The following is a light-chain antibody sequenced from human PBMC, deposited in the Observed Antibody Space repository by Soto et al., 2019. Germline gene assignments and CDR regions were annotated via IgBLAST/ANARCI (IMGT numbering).Light chain of an antibody. V-gene: IGKV1-5*01. CDR3: QHYGGVWT. CDR2: DAS. J-gene: IGKJ1*01. Sequence: DIQMTQSPSTLSASVGERVTITCRASQSVSNRLAWYQQKPGKAPKVLIYDASSLESGVPPRYSDRVSATEFILTISSLQPDDFATYHCQHYGGVWTFGQGTKVDI. CDR1: QSVSNR.